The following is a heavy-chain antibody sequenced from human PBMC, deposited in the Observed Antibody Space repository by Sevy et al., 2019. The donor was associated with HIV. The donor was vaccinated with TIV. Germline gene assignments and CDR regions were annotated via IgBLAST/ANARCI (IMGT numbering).Heavy chain of an antibody. V-gene: IGHV3-23*01. J-gene: IGHJ3*02. Sequence: GGSLRLSCAASGFTFSNYGMNWVRQAPGKGLEWVSVIHNSGDTTHYADSVKGRFTISRDNSENTLYLQMNSLRAEDTAVYYGVKGGSIAAAGNDAFDIWGQGTMVTVSS. CDR1: GFTFSNYG. D-gene: IGHD6-13*01. CDR3: VKGGSIAAAGNDAFDI. CDR2: IHNSGDTT.